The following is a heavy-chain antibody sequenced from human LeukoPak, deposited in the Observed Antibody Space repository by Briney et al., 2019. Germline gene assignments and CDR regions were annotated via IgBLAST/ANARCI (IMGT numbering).Heavy chain of an antibody. CDR1: GFTFSDYN. J-gene: IGHJ6*02. V-gene: IGHV3-11*01. D-gene: IGHD3-9*01. Sequence: GGSPRLSCAASGFTFSDYNMNWVRQAPGKGLEWVSYITNGGSTIHHADSVKGRFTISRDNAKETLYLQMNSLRAEDTAVYYCARSIGLTGGGVDVWGQGTTVTVSS. CDR3: ARSIGLTGGGVDV. CDR2: ITNGGSTI.